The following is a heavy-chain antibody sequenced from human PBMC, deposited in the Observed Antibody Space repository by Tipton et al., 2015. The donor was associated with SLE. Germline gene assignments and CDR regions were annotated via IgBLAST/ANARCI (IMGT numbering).Heavy chain of an antibody. CDR3: ARLLVAAGTTWFDP. J-gene: IGHJ5*02. Sequence: TLSLTCTVSGNSISSGTYYWSWIRQPAGKGPEWIGLIYGSGSTNYNPSLKSRVTISVDTSKNKFSLKLNSMTAADTAVYYCARLLVAAGTTWFDPWGQGTLVTVSS. V-gene: IGHV4-61*02. CDR1: GNSISSGTYY. CDR2: IYGSGST. D-gene: IGHD6-13*01.